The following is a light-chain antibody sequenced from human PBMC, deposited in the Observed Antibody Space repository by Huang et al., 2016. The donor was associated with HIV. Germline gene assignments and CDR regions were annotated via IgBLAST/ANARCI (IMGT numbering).Light chain of an antibody. V-gene: IGKV3-11*01. Sequence: IVLTQSPASLSLSPGERATLSCRASQSVSHYLAWDQHKPGQPPRHLIYGASRRATDIPTKLKSTGAGTDFTLTISSLENEDSAVYYCQESDTWPRLTLGGGTKVEIK. CDR3: QESDTWPRLT. CDR1: QSVSHY. J-gene: IGKJ4*01. CDR2: GAS.